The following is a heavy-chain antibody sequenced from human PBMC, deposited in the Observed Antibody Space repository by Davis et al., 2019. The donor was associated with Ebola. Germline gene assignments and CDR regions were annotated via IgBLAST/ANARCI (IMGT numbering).Heavy chain of an antibody. J-gene: IGHJ4*02. CDR3: ARRGDFGFFFDY. CDR2: IYPGDSDI. CDR1: GYKFSNYW. Sequence: GESLKISCQGTGYKFSNYWIVWVRQMPGKGLEWMGVIYPGDSDIRYSPSFQGQVIISADKSINTAYLQWGSLKASDTAMYFCARRGDFGFFFDYWGQGTLVTVSS. V-gene: IGHV5-51*01. D-gene: IGHD4-17*01.